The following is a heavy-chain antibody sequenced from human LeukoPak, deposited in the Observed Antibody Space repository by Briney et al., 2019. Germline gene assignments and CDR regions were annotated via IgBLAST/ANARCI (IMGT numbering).Heavy chain of an antibody. CDR2: IIPIFGTA. CDR3: ARGPIFGVVIIRHYYYYYYMDV. D-gene: IGHD3-3*01. Sequence: GASVKISCKASGGTFSSYAISWVRQAPGQGLEWMGGIIPIFGTANYAQKFQGRVTITTDESTSTAYMELSSLRSEDTAVYYCARGPIFGVVIIRHYYYYYYMDVWGKGTTVTVSS. V-gene: IGHV1-69*05. J-gene: IGHJ6*03. CDR1: GGTFSSYA.